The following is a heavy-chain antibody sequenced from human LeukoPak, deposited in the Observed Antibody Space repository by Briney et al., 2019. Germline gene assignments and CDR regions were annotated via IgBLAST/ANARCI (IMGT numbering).Heavy chain of an antibody. CDR3: WLGGAYWGDALDF. CDR1: GYTFSNYD. CDR2: MNPNTGDA. D-gene: IGHD7-27*01. J-gene: IGHJ3*01. V-gene: IGHV1-8*02. Sequence: ASVKVSCKASGYTFSNYDINWVRQATGQGLEWMGRMNPNTGDAAYARNFQGRVTMTRDTSISTAYMELSSLRSEDTAVYYCWLGGAYWGDALDFWGQGTVVTVSS.